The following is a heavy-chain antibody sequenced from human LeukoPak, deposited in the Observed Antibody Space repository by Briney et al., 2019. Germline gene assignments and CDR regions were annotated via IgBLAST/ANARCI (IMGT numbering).Heavy chain of an antibody. CDR2: ISSTGTYI. V-gene: IGHV3-21*01. Sequence: GGSLRLSCAASGFTFSTYAMNWIRQAPGKGLEWVSSISSTGTYIYYADLVEGRFTISRDNAKNSLYLQMNSLRAEDTAVYYCARRAIAVAALFFDYWGQGTLVTVSS. CDR3: ARRAIAVAALFFDY. CDR1: GFTFSTYA. J-gene: IGHJ4*02. D-gene: IGHD6-19*01.